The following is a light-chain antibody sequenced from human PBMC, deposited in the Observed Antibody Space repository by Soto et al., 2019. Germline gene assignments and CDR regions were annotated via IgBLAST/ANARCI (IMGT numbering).Light chain of an antibody. Sequence: DIQMTQSPSTLSASVGGRVTITCRASQSTSSYLAWYQQKPGKAPKLLIYQASSLENGVPSRFSGSGSGTEFSLTISSLQPDDFATYYCQQYSSHSTFGQGTKVDNK. J-gene: IGKJ1*01. V-gene: IGKV1-5*03. CDR2: QAS. CDR3: QQYSSHST. CDR1: QSTSSY.